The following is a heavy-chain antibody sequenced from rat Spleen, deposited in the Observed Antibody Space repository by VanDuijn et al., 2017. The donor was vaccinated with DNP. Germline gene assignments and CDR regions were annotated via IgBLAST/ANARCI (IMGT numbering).Heavy chain of an antibody. D-gene: IGHD4-1*01. CDR3: AKDRTGGFAMDA. Sequence: EVQLVESGGGLVQPGRSLKLSCAASGLTFSDYNMAWVRQAPKKGLEWVATISYDGSSTYYRDSVKGRFTVSRDNAENTVCLQMNSLRSEDTATYYCAKDRTGGFAMDAWGQGTSVTVSS. V-gene: IGHV5-7*01. J-gene: IGHJ4*01. CDR1: GLTFSDYN. CDR2: ISYDGSST.